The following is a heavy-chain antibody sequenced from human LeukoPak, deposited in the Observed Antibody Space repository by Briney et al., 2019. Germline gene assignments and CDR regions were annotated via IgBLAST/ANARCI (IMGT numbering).Heavy chain of an antibody. CDR1: GGSISNYY. Sequence: PSETLSLTCTVSGGSISNYYWSWIRQPPGKGLEWIGYIHYSGSTNYNPSLKSRVTISVDTSKNQFSLKLSSVTAADTAVYYCAREKNYYDSSGYYYVYYYYYYMDVWGKGTTVTVSS. D-gene: IGHD3-22*01. CDR3: AREKNYYDSSGYYYVYYYYYYMDV. J-gene: IGHJ6*03. CDR2: IHYSGST. V-gene: IGHV4-59*12.